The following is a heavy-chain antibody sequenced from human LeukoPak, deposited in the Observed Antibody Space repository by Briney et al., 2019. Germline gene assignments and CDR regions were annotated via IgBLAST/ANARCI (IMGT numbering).Heavy chain of an antibody. V-gene: IGHV6-1*01. CDR1: GDSVSSNSAA. CDR3: ARGLQRRKQWLDYFDY. J-gene: IGHJ4*02. Sequence: SQTLSLTCAISGDSVSSNSAAWNWIRQSPSRGLEWLGRTYYRSKWYNDYAVSVKSRITINPDTSKNQFSLQLNSATPEDTAVYYCARGLQRRKQWLDYFDYWGQGTLVTVSS. CDR2: TYYRSKWYN. D-gene: IGHD6-19*01.